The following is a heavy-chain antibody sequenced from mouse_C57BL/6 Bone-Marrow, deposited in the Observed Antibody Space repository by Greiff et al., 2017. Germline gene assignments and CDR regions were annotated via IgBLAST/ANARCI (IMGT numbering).Heavy chain of an antibody. J-gene: IGHJ2*01. V-gene: IGHV1-74*01. CDR3: ALQVYYGDSPYCFDY. Sequence: QVQLQQPGAELVKPGGSVKVSCKASGYTFTSYWMHWVKQRPGQGLEWIGRIHPNDSATNYNQKFKGKATLTVDKSSSTAYMQLRSLTSEDSAVYYCALQVYYGDSPYCFDYWGQGTTLTVSS. CDR1: GYTFTSYW. D-gene: IGHD1-1*02. CDR2: IHPNDSAT.